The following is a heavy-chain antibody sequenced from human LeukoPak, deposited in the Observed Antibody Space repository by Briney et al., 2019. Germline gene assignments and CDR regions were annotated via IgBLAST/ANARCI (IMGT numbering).Heavy chain of an antibody. CDR1: GDSISSTNW. CDR3: ARTAAAGKKPAAY. V-gene: IGHV4-4*02. J-gene: IGHJ4*02. CDR2: IYHSGTT. D-gene: IGHD6-13*01. Sequence: SGTLSLTCAVSGDSISSTNWWSWVRQPPGKGLEWIGEIYHSGTTNYNTTLKSRVTISIDKSKNQFSLRLTSVTAADTAVYYCARTAAAGKKPAAYWGQGTLVTVSS.